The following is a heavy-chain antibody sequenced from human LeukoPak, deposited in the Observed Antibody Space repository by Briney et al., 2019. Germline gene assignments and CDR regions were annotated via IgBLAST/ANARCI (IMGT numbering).Heavy chain of an antibody. CDR1: GFTFSDYY. Sequence: KPGGSLRLSCAASGFTFSDYYMTWIRQAPGKGLEWVSYISSSTHYTNYADSVKGRFTISRDNAKNSLYLQMNSLRAEDTAVYYCARGPETWQAAWGQGTLVTVSS. D-gene: IGHD6-25*01. V-gene: IGHV3-11*05. CDR2: ISSSTHYT. CDR3: ARGPETWQAA. J-gene: IGHJ4*02.